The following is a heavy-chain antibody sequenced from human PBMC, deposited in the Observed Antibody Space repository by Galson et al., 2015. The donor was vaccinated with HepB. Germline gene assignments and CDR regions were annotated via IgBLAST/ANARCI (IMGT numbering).Heavy chain of an antibody. CDR1: GGTFSSYA. D-gene: IGHD3-10*01. Sequence: SVKVSCKASGGTFSSYAISWVRQAPGQGLEWMGRIIPILGIANYAQKFQGRVTITADKSTSTAYMELSSLRSEDTAVYYCARDRSNYYGSGDGYGKYYYYGMDVWGQGTTVTVSS. CDR3: ARDRSNYYGSGDGYGKYYYYGMDV. J-gene: IGHJ6*02. V-gene: IGHV1-69*04. CDR2: IIPILGIA.